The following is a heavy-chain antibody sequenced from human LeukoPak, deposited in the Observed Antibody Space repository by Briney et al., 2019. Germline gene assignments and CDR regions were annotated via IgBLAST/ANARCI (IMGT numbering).Heavy chain of an antibody. CDR2: IWDDGSNK. Sequence: PGGSLRLSCAASGFTFSSYGMHWVRQAPGKGLEWVAVIWDDGSNKYYADSVKGRFTISRDNSKNTLYLQMNSLRAEDTAVYYCARVGFWSDYYIIDYWGQGTLVTVSS. D-gene: IGHD3-3*01. CDR1: GFTFSSYG. J-gene: IGHJ4*02. V-gene: IGHV3-33*01. CDR3: ARVGFWSDYYIIDY.